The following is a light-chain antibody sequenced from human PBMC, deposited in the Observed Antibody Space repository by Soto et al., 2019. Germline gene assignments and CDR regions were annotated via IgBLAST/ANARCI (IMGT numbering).Light chain of an antibody. J-gene: IGLJ1*01. V-gene: IGLV2-14*01. CDR2: EVS. CDR3: SSYTSSSTPHV. CDR1: SSDVGGYNY. Sequence: ALTQPASVSGSPGQSITISCTGTSSDVGGYNYVSWYQQHPGKAPKLMIYEVSNRPSGVSNRFSGSKSGNTASLTISGLQAEDEADYYCSSYTSSSTPHVFGTGTKVTAL.